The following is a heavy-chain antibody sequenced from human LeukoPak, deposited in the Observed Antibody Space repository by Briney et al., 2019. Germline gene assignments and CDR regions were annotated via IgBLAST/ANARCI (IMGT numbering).Heavy chain of an antibody. D-gene: IGHD3-16*02. Sequence: ASVKVSCKASGYTFTSYDINWVRQATGQGLEWMGWMNPNSGNTGYAQKFQGRVTMTRNTSISTAYMELSSLRSEDTAVYYCARVSAFGGVIVLVRDAFDIRGQGTMVTVSS. V-gene: IGHV1-8*01. J-gene: IGHJ3*02. CDR1: GYTFTSYD. CDR2: MNPNSGNT. CDR3: ARVSAFGGVIVLVRDAFDI.